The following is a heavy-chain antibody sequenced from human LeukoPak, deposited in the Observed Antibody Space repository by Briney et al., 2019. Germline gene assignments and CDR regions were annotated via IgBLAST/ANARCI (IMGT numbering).Heavy chain of an antibody. Sequence: PGGSLRLSCAVSGFTFTTYAMSWVRQAPGKGLEWVSDISGTGVTTFYADSVKGRFTISRDNSKNTLFLQMNSLRAEDTAVYYCAKDSRSRDTYYYYMDVWGKGTTVTVSS. V-gene: IGHV3-23*01. J-gene: IGHJ6*03. CDR1: GFTFTTYA. CDR2: ISGTGVTT. CDR3: AKDSRSRDTYYYYMDV. D-gene: IGHD5-18*01.